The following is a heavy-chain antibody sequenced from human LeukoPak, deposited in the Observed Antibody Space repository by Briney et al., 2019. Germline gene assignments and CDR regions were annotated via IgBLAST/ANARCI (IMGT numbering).Heavy chain of an antibody. CDR2: FDPEDGET. V-gene: IGHV1-24*01. CDR3: ARIDPQQQEDYYYGMDV. CDR1: GYTLTELS. Sequence: ASVKVSCKVSGYTLTELSMHWVRQAPGKGLEWMGGFDPEDGETIYAQKFQGRVTMTEDTSTDTAYMELSSLRSEDTAVYYCARIDPQQQEDYYYGMDVWGQGTTVTVSS. D-gene: IGHD6-13*01. J-gene: IGHJ6*02.